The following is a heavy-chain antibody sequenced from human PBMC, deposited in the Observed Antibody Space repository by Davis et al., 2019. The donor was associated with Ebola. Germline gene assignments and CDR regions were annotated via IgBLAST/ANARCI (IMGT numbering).Heavy chain of an antibody. D-gene: IGHD2-15*01. V-gene: IGHV3-73*01. Sequence: GESLKISCAASGFTFRSYGMHWVRQASGKGLEWVGRIRSKANSYATAYAASVKGRFTISRDDSKNTAYLQMNSLKTEDTAVYYCTCSGPADYWGQGTLVTVSS. J-gene: IGHJ4*02. CDR2: IRSKANSYAT. CDR1: GFTFRSYG. CDR3: TCSGPADY.